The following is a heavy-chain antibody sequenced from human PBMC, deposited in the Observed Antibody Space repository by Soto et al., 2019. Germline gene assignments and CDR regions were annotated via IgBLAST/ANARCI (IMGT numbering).Heavy chain of an antibody. V-gene: IGHV4-38-2*02. CDR3: ARDSTTYDFWSGYYTWAYFDY. CDR1: GYSISSGRY. D-gene: IGHD3-3*01. J-gene: IGHJ4*02. CDR2: SYHSGST. Sequence: SETLSLTCTVSGYSISSGRYWVWIRQPPGNGLEWIGSSYHSGSTYYNPSLKSRVTISVDTSKNQFSLKLSSVTAADTAVYYCARDSTTYDFWSGYYTWAYFDYWGQGALVTVSS.